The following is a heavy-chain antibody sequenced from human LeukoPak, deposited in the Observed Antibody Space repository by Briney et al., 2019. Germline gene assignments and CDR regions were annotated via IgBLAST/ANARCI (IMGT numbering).Heavy chain of an antibody. Sequence: SSEPLSLTCTVSGGSISSYYWSWIRQPPGKGLEWIGYIYYSGSTNYNPSLKSRVTISVDTSKNQFSLKLSSVTAADTAVYYCAREGPRYSSGWYYYFDYWGQGTLVTVSS. D-gene: IGHD6-19*01. V-gene: IGHV4-59*01. CDR1: GGSISSYY. J-gene: IGHJ4*02. CDR2: IYYSGST. CDR3: AREGPRYSSGWYYYFDY.